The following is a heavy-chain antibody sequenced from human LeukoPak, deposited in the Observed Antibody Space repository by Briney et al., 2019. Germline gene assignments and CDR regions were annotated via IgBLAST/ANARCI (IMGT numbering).Heavy chain of an antibody. D-gene: IGHD3-10*01. CDR1: GGSFSGYY. J-gene: IGHJ2*01. CDR3: ARAPYYYGSGSYYKRPKYWYFDL. Sequence: SETLSLTCAVYGGSFSGYYWSWIRQPPGKGLEWIGEINHSGSTNYNPSLKSRVTISVGTSKNQFSLKLSSVTAADTAVYYCARAPYYYGSGSYYKRPKYWYFDLWGRGTLVTVSS. V-gene: IGHV4-34*01. CDR2: INHSGST.